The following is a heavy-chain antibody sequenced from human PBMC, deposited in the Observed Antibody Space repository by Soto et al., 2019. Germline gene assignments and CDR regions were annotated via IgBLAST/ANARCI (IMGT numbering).Heavy chain of an antibody. CDR3: ATIVLTIRAYQYYYGMDV. D-gene: IGHD5-12*01. CDR1: GGTFSNYV. J-gene: IGHJ6*02. V-gene: IGHV1-69*02. CDR2: IIPFLNIS. Sequence: QVQLVQSGAEVKKPGSSVKVSCKASGGTFSNYVLSWVRQAPGQGLEWMGRIIPFLNISSFAQKCQGRVTITADESTSTAYMELSSLRSEDSDVYYCATIVLTIRAYQYYYGMDVWGQGTAVTVSS.